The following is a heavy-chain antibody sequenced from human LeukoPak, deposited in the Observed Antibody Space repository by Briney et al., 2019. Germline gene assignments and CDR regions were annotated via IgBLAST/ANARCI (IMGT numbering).Heavy chain of an antibody. CDR3: ARFGYVAAVDV. D-gene: IGHD2-15*01. J-gene: IGHJ4*02. CDR1: GFSFSAYW. V-gene: IGHV3-7*01. Sequence: PGGSLRLSCAASGFSFSAYWMTWVRQAPGTGLEWVANINPAGSETYYVDPVKGRFSISRDNAKNLVYLQMNSLRAEDTAVHHCARFGYVAAVDVWGQGTPVTVSS. CDR2: INPAGSET.